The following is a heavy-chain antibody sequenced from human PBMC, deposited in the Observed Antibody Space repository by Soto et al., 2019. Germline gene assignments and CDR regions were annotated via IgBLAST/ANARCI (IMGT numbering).Heavy chain of an antibody. J-gene: IGHJ4*02. CDR2: ISYDGSNK. Sequence: QVQLVEAGGGVVQPGGSLRLSCAASGLAFSSCGMHWVRQAPGKGLEWVAVISYDGSNKYYADSVRGRFTISRDNSKIALYLRFKSLSAEDTAVYYWASGVFGQYYLDYWGQGTLVTVSS. CDR1: GLAFSSCG. D-gene: IGHD3-10*02. V-gene: IGHV3-30*03. CDR3: ASGVFGQYYLDY.